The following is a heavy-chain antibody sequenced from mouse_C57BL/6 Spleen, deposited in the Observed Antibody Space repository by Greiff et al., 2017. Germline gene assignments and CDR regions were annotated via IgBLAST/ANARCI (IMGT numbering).Heavy chain of an antibody. V-gene: IGHV1-15*01. J-gene: IGHJ3*01. Sequence: VKLMESGAELVRPGASVTLSCKASGYTFTDYEMHWVKQTPVHGLEWIGAIDPETGGTAYNQKFKGKAILTADKSSSTAYMELRSLTSEDSAVYYCTRPPTLRFAYWGQGTLVTVSA. D-gene: IGHD2-10*01. CDR2: IDPETGGT. CDR3: TRPPTLRFAY. CDR1: GYTFTDYE.